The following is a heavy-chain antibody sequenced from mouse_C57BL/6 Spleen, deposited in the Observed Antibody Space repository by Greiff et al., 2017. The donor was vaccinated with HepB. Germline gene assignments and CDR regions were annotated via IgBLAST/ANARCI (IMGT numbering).Heavy chain of an antibody. Sequence: EVQLQQSGPGLVKPSQSLSLTCSVTGYSITSGYYWNWIRQFPGNKLEWMGYISYDGSNNYNPALKNRISITRDTSKNQFFLKLNSVTTEDTATYYCARWFPRAYWGQGTLVTVSA. CDR2: ISYDGSN. J-gene: IGHJ3*01. D-gene: IGHD2-2*01. V-gene: IGHV3-6*01. CDR3: ARWFPRAY. CDR1: GYSITSGYY.